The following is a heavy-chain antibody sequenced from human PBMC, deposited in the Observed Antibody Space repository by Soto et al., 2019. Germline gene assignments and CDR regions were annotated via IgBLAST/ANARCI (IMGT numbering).Heavy chain of an antibody. CDR3: AKGGYSYGRDAFDI. D-gene: IGHD5-18*01. V-gene: IGHV3-30*18. CDR2: ISYDGSNK. Sequence: QVQLVESGGGVVQPGRSLRLSCAVSGFTFRSYGMHWVRQAPGKGLEWVAVISYDGSNKYYADSVKGRFTISRDNSKNTLYLQMNILRAEDTAVYYCAKGGYSYGRDAFDIWGQGTMVTVSS. J-gene: IGHJ3*02. CDR1: GFTFRSYG.